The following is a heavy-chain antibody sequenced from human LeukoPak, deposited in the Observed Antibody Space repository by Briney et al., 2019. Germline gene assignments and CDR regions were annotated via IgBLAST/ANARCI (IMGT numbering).Heavy chain of an antibody. Sequence: PSETLSLTCTVSGGSISSSSHYWGWIRQPPGKGLEWIGSISNSGSTYYNPSLKSRVTISVDTSNNQFSLKLSSVTAADTAEYYCATTTIRLGYWGQGTLVTVSS. D-gene: IGHD1-26*01. CDR2: ISNSGST. CDR1: GGSISSSSHY. J-gene: IGHJ4*02. V-gene: IGHV4-39*07. CDR3: ATTTIRLGY.